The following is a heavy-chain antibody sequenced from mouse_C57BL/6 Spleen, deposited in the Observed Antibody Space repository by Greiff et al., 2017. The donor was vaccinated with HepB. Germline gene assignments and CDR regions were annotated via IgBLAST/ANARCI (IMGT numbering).Heavy chain of an antibody. CDR3: ARTAQAAWFAY. CDR1: GYAFSSYW. Sequence: VQLQESGAELVKPGASVKISCKASGYAFSSYWMNWVKQRPGKGLEWIGQIYPGDGDTNYNGKFKGKATLTADKSSSTAYMQLSSLTSEDSAVYFCARTAQAAWFAYWGQGTLVTVSA. CDR2: IYPGDGDT. J-gene: IGHJ3*01. V-gene: IGHV1-80*01. D-gene: IGHD3-2*02.